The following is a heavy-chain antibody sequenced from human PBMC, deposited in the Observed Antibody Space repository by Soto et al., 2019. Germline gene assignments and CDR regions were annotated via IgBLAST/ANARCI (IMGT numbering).Heavy chain of an antibody. CDR3: AREKAVAPTGWLDP. V-gene: IGHV4-4*07. J-gene: IGHJ5*02. Sequence: SETLSLTCTVSGDSISSYFWSWIRQPAGKGLEWIGRVHTSGSTTYNPSLKSRVTVSVDTSKSQFSLKLTSVTAADTAVYYCAREKAVAPTGWLDPWGQGTLVTVSS. CDR1: GDSISSYF. CDR2: VHTSGST. D-gene: IGHD6-19*01.